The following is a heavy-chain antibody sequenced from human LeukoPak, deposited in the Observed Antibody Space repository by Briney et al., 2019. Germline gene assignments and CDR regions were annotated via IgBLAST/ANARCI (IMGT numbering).Heavy chain of an antibody. CDR3: ARVTNIGFLEWSSTDYWYFDL. Sequence: PSETLSLTCAVYGGSFSGYYWSWIRQPPGKGLEWIGEINHSGSTNYNPSLKSRVTISVDTSKNQFSLKLSSVTAADTAVYYCARVTNIGFLEWSSTDYWYFDLWGRGTLVTVSS. J-gene: IGHJ2*01. CDR1: GGSFSGYY. V-gene: IGHV4-34*01. CDR2: INHSGST. D-gene: IGHD3-3*02.